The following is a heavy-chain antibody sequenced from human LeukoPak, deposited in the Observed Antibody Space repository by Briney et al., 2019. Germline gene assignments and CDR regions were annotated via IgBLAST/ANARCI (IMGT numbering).Heavy chain of an antibody. Sequence: GGSLRLSCAASGFTFSSYAMHWVRQAPGKGLEWVAVISYDGSNKYYADSVKGRFTISRDNSKNTLYLQMNSLRAEDTAVYYCAREFWGYSFDYWGQGTLVTVSS. CDR2: ISYDGSNK. D-gene: IGHD3-22*01. J-gene: IGHJ4*02. CDR1: GFTFSSYA. V-gene: IGHV3-30*01. CDR3: AREFWGYSFDY.